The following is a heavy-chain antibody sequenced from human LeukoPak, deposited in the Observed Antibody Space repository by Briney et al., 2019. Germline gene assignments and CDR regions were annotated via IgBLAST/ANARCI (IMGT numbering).Heavy chain of an antibody. D-gene: IGHD6-19*01. J-gene: IGHJ4*02. CDR3: AKDIGGYSSGPCDY. CDR1: GFNFDSYW. Sequence: GGSLRLSCAASGFNFDSYWMSWVRQPPGKGLEWVANIKQDGSEKYYVDSVKGRFTISRDNAKNSLSLLMNSLRDEDTAVYYCAKDIGGYSSGPCDYWGQGTLVTVSS. CDR2: IKQDGSEK. V-gene: IGHV3-7*01.